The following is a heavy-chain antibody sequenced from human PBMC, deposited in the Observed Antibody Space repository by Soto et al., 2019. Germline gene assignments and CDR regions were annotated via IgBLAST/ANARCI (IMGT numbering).Heavy chain of an antibody. CDR1: GDTFAFYS. J-gene: IGHJ4*02. Sequence: QVQLVQSGAEVKRPGSSVKVSCKASGDTFAFYSINWVRQSPGLGREWMGRINPILSMSNYAQRFQGRVMMTADKSTSTAYMVLNSLRSEDTAMYYCATSYGSGYRAFDYWGQGALVTVSS. V-gene: IGHV1-69*02. CDR2: INPILSMS. D-gene: IGHD3-10*01. CDR3: ATSYGSGYRAFDY.